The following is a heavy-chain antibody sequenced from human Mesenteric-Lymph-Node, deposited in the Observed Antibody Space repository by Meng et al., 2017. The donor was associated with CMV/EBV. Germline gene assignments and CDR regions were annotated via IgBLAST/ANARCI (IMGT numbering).Heavy chain of an antibody. D-gene: IGHD2/OR15-2a*01. CDR1: GFTFSSYG. J-gene: IGHJ3*02. CDR3: AKDMDTFRKPHI. CDR2: IRYDGSNK. Sequence: GESLKISCAASGFTFSSYGMHWVRQAPGKGLEWVAFIRYDGSNKYYADSVKGRFTISRDNSKNTLYLQMNSLRAEDTAVYYCAKDMDTFRKPHIWGQGTMVT. V-gene: IGHV3-30*02.